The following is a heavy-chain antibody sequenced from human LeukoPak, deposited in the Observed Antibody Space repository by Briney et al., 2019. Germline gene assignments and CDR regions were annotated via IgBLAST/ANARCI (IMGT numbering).Heavy chain of an antibody. J-gene: IGHJ5*02. CDR1: GGSFSGYN. Sequence: SETLSLTCAVYGGSFSGYNWNWIRQSPGKGLEWIGEINQSGRINYNPSLKSRVTISADTSKNQFSLKLTSLTAADTAVYYCAREAAIATAIVWFDPWGQGTLVTVTS. CDR2: INQSGRI. D-gene: IGHD6-13*01. V-gene: IGHV4-34*01. CDR3: AREAAIATAIVWFDP.